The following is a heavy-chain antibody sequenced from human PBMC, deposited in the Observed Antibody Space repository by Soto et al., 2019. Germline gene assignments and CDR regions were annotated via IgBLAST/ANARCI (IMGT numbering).Heavy chain of an antibody. CDR1: GGTFDNFI. CDR2: IVPMLGTP. V-gene: IGHV1-69*01. Sequence: QVQLVQSGAEVKEPGSSVRVSCKASGGTFDNFIMNWVRQTPGQGLEWMGGIVPMLGTPTYAEKFKGRVTISATGSTSTKYMEVTSLQSEDTAIYYCARTGTYSSSLSQYSGMDVWGQGTTVTVSS. D-gene: IGHD1-26*01. J-gene: IGHJ6*02. CDR3: ARTGTYSSSLSQYSGMDV.